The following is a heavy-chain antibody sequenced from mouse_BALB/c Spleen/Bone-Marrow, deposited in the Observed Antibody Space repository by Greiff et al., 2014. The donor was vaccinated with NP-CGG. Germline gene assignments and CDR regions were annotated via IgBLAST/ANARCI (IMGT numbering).Heavy chain of an antibody. V-gene: IGHV1-69*02. CDR2: IYPSDSYT. Sequence: VQLQQSGAELVRPGASVKLSCKASGYTFTSYWINWVKQRPGQGLEWIGNIYPSDSYTNYNQKFKDKATLTVDKSSSTAYMQLSSPTSEDSAVYYCTRRGTGNAMDYWDQGTSVTVSS. D-gene: IGHD3-3*01. CDR1: GYTFTSYW. J-gene: IGHJ4*01. CDR3: TRRGTGNAMDY.